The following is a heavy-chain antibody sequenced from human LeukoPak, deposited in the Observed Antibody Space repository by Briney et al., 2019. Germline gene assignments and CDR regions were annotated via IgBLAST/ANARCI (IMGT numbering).Heavy chain of an antibody. CDR3: ARPPNIAAAGQD. Sequence: GRSLRLSCAASGFTFDDYAMHWVRQAPGKGLEWVSGISWNSGSIGYADSVKGRFTISRDNAKNLLYLQMNSLRAEDTAVYYCARPPNIAAAGQDWGQGTLVTVSS. V-gene: IGHV3-9*01. D-gene: IGHD6-13*01. J-gene: IGHJ4*02. CDR2: ISWNSGSI. CDR1: GFTFDDYA.